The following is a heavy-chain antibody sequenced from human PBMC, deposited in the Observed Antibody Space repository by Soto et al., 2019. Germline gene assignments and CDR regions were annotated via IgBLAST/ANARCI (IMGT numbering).Heavy chain of an antibody. CDR2: ISVDGKND. D-gene: IGHD6-19*01. J-gene: IGHJ3*02. CDR1: GFTLSSSV. Sequence: GGSLRLSCEASGFTLSSSVMHWVRQAPGKRLEWLSVISVDGKNDLHAGAVKGRFTISRDISKNMVYLQMNDLRPDDTAMYFCAKEGHTSGRCGCFNIWGQGTMVTVSS. V-gene: IGHV3-30*18. CDR3: AKEGHTSGRCGCFNI.